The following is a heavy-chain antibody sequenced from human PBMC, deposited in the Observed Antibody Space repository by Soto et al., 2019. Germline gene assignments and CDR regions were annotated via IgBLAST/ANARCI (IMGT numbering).Heavy chain of an antibody. CDR2: XXXVXRX. CDR3: VSKLGTYYYGLDV. D-gene: IGHD3-16*01. V-gene: IGHV4-4*02. CDR1: GDSITNNHW. J-gene: IGHJ6*02. Sequence: ASETPSLTCTVYGDSITNNHWGSWVRQPPXKGWDXRGEXXXVXRXXXHXXXXRRDAFSGDKSKNQFSLSWTSVTAADPAVYYCVSKLGTYYYGLDVWGQGTTVTVSS.